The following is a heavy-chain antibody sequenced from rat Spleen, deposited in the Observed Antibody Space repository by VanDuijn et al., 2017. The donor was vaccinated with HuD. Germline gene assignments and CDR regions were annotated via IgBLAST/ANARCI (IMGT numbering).Heavy chain of an antibody. CDR1: GFTYNYYV. V-gene: IGHV5S13*01. Sequence: EVQLVESGGGLVQPGRSLKLSCAASGFTYNYYVMAWVRQAPTRGLEWVASISTGGVNTYYRDSVKGRFTISRDNAKHTLYLQMDNLRSEDTATYYCARRFDFDYWGQGVMVTVSS. D-gene: IGHD4-1*01. CDR2: ISTGGVNT. J-gene: IGHJ2*01. CDR3: ARRFDFDY.